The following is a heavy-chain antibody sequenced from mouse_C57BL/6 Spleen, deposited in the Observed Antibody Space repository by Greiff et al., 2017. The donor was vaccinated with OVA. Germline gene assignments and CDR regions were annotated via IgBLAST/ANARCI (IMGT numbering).Heavy chain of an antibody. CDR1: GYTFTSYW. J-gene: IGHJ4*01. CDR3: ARLTDFGYAMDY. CDR2: IDPSDSYT. V-gene: IGHV1-50*01. Sequence: QVQLQQPGAELVKPGASVKLSCKASGYTFTSYWMQWVKQRPGQGLEWIGEIDPSDSYTNYNQKFKGKATLTVDTSSSTAYMQLSSLTSEDSAVYYCARLTDFGYAMDYWGQGTSVTVSS.